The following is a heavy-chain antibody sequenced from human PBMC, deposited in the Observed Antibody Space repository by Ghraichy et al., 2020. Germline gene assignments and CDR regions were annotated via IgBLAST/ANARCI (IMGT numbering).Heavy chain of an antibody. J-gene: IGHJ5*02. CDR3: ARDSTSWGTRFDP. D-gene: IGHD6-13*01. CDR1: GFTFSSYS. Sequence: GGSLRLSCAASGFTFSSYSMNWVRQAPGKGLEWVSSISSSSSYIYYADSVKGRFTISRDNAKNSLYLQMNSLRAEDTAVYYCARDSTSWGTRFDPWGQGTLVTTSS. CDR2: ISSSSSYI. V-gene: IGHV3-21*01.